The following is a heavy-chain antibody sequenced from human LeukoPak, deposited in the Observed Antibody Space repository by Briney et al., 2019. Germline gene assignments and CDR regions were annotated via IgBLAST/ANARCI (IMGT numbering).Heavy chain of an antibody. CDR1: GFTFSSYA. V-gene: IGHV3-23*01. J-gene: IGHJ4*02. CDR3: AKGGKWDVTPFDY. Sequence: PGGSLRLSCVASGFTFSSYAMGWVRQAPGKGLEWVSTISGGGGSTYYADSVKGRFTISRDNSKNTLYLQVNSLRAEDTAVYYCAKGGKWDVTPFDYWGQGTLVTVSS. CDR2: ISGGGGST. D-gene: IGHD1-26*01.